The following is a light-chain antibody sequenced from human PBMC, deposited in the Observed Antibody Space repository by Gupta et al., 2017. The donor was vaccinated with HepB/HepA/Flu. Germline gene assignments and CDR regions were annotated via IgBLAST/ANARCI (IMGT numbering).Light chain of an antibody. CDR2: ENN. Sequence: QSVLTQPPSVSAAPGQKVTISCSGSGSNIGKNYVSWYQQFPGAAPKLLIYENNKRPSGIPDRFSGYKSGSSATLVITGLLTGDEADYYCGTWDSNLSGVVFGGGTQLAVL. V-gene: IGLV1-51*02. CDR1: GSNIGKNY. J-gene: IGLJ2*01. CDR3: GTWDSNLSGVV.